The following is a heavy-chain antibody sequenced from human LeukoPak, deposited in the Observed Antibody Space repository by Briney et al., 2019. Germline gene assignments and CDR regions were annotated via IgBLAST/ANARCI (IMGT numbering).Heavy chain of an antibody. V-gene: IGHV1-69*13. CDR1: GGTFSSYA. J-gene: IGHJ4*02. D-gene: IGHD3-22*01. CDR3: ATDQAYHYDSSPNIK. Sequence: GASVKVSCKASGGTFSSYAISWVRQAPGQGLEWMGGIIPIFGTANYAQKFQGRVTITADESTSTAYMELSSLRSEDTAVYYCATDQAYHYDSSPNIKWGQGTLVTVSS. CDR2: IIPIFGTA.